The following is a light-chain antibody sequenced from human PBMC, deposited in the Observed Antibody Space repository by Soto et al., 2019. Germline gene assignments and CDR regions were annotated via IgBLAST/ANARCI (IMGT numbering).Light chain of an antibody. Sequence: DIQLTQSPSFLSASVGDRVTITCRASQGISSYLAWYQHRPGKAPKLLMYGASTLQSGVPSRFSGSASGTTFTLTINNMQPEDFATYYCQQLNNFPRTFGQGTKVE. J-gene: IGKJ1*01. CDR1: QGISSY. CDR2: GAS. V-gene: IGKV1-9*01. CDR3: QQLNNFPRT.